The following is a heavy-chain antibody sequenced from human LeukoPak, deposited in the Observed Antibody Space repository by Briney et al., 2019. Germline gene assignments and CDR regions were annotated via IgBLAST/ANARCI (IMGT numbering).Heavy chain of an antibody. CDR3: AKASWVSSTDAVR. CDR2: IRGNGEP. V-gene: IGHV3-23*01. CDR1: GLSFSSFA. J-gene: IGHJ4*02. D-gene: IGHD3-16*01. Sequence: GGSLRLSCAASGLSFSSFAMSWVRQGPARGLEWVSSIRGNGEPFYADSVKGRFTLSSDSSRNTVYFQLNNLRVEDTAIYYCAKASWVSSTDAVRWGQGTLVTVSS.